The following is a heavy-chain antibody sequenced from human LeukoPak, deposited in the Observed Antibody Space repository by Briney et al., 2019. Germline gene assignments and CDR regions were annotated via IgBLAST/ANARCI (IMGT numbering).Heavy chain of an antibody. CDR1: GFIFSNYA. CDR3: ANMKPDPPGYDILTGYYDAGY. V-gene: IGHV3-23*01. D-gene: IGHD3-9*01. J-gene: IGHJ4*02. CDR2: ISGRSGST. Sequence: PGASLRLSCAASGFIFSNYAMYWVRQAPGKGLEWVSAISGRSGSTYYADSVKGRFTISRDNSKNTLYLQMNSLRAEDTAVYYCANMKPDPPGYDILTGYYDAGYWGQGTLVTVSS.